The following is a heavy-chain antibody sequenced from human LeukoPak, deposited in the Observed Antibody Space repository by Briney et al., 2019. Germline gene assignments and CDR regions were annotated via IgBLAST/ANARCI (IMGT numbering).Heavy chain of an antibody. J-gene: IGHJ4*02. CDR3: ARDFSLQLFDY. V-gene: IGHV3-33*01. CDR2: IWSDGSYK. D-gene: IGHD5-24*01. Sequence: GGSLTLSCAASGFTFSSYGFHWVRQAPGKGLEWVAVIWSDGSYKYYADSVKGRFTISRDDSKNTLYLQMNSLRAEDTAVYYCARDFSLQLFDYWGQGTLVTVFS. CDR1: GFTFSSYG.